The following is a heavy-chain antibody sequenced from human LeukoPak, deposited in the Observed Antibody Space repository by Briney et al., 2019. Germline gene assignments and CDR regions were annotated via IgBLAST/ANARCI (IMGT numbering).Heavy chain of an antibody. J-gene: IGHJ4*02. CDR2: ISYDGSNK. V-gene: IGHV3-30*18. D-gene: IGHD5-18*01. Sequence: PGGSLRLSCAASGFTFSSYGMHWVRQAPGKGLEWVAVISYDGSNKYYADSVKGRFTISRDNSKNTLYLQMNSLRAEDTAVYYCAKDSVGYSYGYPSDYWGQGTLVTVSS. CDR3: AKDSVGYSYGYPSDY. CDR1: GFTFSSYG.